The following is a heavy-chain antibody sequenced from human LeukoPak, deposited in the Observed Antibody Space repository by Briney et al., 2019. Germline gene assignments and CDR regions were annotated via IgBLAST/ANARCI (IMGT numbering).Heavy chain of an antibody. CDR3: ARDCGGDCHGGFDY. J-gene: IGHJ4*02. Sequence: SGGSLRLSCAASVFTFSSYAMHWVRQAPGKGLEWVAVISYDGSNKYYADSVKGRFTISRDNSKNTLYLQMNSLRAEDTAVYYCARDCGGDCHGGFDYWGQGTLVTVSS. CDR2: ISYDGSNK. CDR1: VFTFSSYA. V-gene: IGHV3-30-3*01. D-gene: IGHD2-21*02.